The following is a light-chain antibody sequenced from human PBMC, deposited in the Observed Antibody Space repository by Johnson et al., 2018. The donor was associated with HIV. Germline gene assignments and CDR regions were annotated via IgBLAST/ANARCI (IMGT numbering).Light chain of an antibody. J-gene: IGLJ1*01. CDR3: GTGASSLRSWV. V-gene: IGLV1-51*01. CDR1: SSNIGNNY. Sequence: QSALTQPPSVSAAPGQKVTISCSGSSSNIGNNYVSWYQQLPGTAPKLLIFDNNKRPSGIPDRFSASKSGTSATLGITGLQTGDEADYYCGTGASSLRSWVFGTGTKVTVL. CDR2: DNN.